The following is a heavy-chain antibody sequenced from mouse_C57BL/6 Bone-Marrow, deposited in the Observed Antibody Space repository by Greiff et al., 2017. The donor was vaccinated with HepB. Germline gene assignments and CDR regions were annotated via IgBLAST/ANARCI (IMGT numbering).Heavy chain of an antibody. CDR3: ARDYYGSSYDYAMDY. V-gene: IGHV1-52*01. D-gene: IGHD1-1*01. CDR2: IDPSDSET. J-gene: IGHJ4*01. Sequence: QVQLQQPGAELVRPGSSVKLSCKASGYTFTSYWMHWVKQRPIQGLEWIGNIDPSDSETHYNQKFKDKATLTVDKSSITAYMQLSSLTSEDSAVYYCARDYYGSSYDYAMDYWGQGTSVTVSS. CDR1: GYTFTSYW.